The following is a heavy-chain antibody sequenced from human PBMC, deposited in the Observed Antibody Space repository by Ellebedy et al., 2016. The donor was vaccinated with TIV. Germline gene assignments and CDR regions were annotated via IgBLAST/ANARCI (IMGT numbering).Heavy chain of an antibody. V-gene: IGHV5-10-1*01. CDR1: GYSFIYYW. D-gene: IGHD7-27*01. CDR3: ARHELGSNAAFDY. Sequence: GGSLRLSXEASGYSFIYYWISWVRQMPGKGLEWMGRIDPSVSYSKDSPSFQGHVTISVDTAINTAYLQWSSLKASDSAMYYCARHELGSNAAFDYWGQGTLVTVSS. J-gene: IGHJ4*02. CDR2: IDPSVSYS.